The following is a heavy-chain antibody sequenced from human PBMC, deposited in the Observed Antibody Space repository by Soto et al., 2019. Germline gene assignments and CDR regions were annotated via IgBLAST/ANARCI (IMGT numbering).Heavy chain of an antibody. V-gene: IGHV4-39*01. CDR2: IYYSGST. D-gene: IGHD1-1*01. CDR3: ARKVERTLTLYAYSGMYA. J-gene: IGHJ6*04. CDR1: GGSISSSSYY. Sequence: PSETLSLTCTVSGGSISSSSYYWGWIRQPPGKGLEWMGSIYYSGSTYYNPSLKSRVTISVDTSKNQFSLKLSSVTAADTAVYYCARKVERTLTLYAYSGMYAWGKGSTVTVS.